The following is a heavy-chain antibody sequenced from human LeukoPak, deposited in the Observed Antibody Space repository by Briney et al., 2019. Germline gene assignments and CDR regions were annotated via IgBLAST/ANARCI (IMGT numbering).Heavy chain of an antibody. Sequence: SETLSLTCSVSGGSVCSDYWSWVRQPPGKGLEWIGYISYSGDTKYNPSLKSRLSMSVDTSKNQCSLMLTSVTAADTAVYYCARGSGWYPHWGQGTLVTVSS. CDR3: ARGSGWYPH. CDR1: GGSVCSDY. D-gene: IGHD6-19*01. CDR2: ISYSGDT. V-gene: IGHV4-59*02. J-gene: IGHJ1*01.